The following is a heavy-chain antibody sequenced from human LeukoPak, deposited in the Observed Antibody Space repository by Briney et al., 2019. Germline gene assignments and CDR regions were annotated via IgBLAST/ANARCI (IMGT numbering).Heavy chain of an antibody. CDR2: ISFGGSTK. Sequence: GGSLRLSCAASGLTFNTYTMHWVRQAPGRGLEWLAVISFGGSTKYYADSVRGRFAISRDNSKNTLFLQMNNLRAEDTALYYCATLVTAVTTTQFDYWGQGALVTVSS. V-gene: IGHV3-30*09. CDR3: ATLVTAVTTTQFDY. CDR1: GLTFNTYT. J-gene: IGHJ4*02. D-gene: IGHD4-11*01.